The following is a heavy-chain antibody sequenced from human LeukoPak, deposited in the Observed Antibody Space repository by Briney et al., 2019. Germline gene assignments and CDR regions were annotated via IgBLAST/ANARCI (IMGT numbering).Heavy chain of an antibody. CDR1: GGSFSGYH. CDR3: ARQNSGFIAAAGRFDY. CDR2: INHGGST. Sequence: SETLSPTCAVYGGSFSGYHWSWIRQPPGKGLEWIGEINHGGSTNYNPSLKSRVTISVDTSKNQFSLKVSSVTAADTAVYYCARQNSGFIAAAGRFDYWGQGTLVTVSS. V-gene: IGHV4-34*01. D-gene: IGHD6-13*01. J-gene: IGHJ4*02.